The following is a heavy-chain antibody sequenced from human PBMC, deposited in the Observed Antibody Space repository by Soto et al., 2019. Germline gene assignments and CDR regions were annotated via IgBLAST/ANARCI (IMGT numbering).Heavy chain of an antibody. D-gene: IGHD2-8*01. CDR3: ARYGTRGDW. V-gene: IGHV3-74*01. J-gene: IGHJ5*01. CDR1: GFTFSSYW. Sequence: GGSLRLSCAASGFTFSSYWMHWVRQAPGKGLVWVSRINSDGSSTSYADFAEGRFTISRDNAKDSLYLHLNSLRVGDTAVYYCARYGTRGDWWGLGTQVTVSS. CDR2: INSDGSST.